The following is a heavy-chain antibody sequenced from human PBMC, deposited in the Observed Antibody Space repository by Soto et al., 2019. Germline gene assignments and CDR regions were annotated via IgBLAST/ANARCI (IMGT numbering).Heavy chain of an antibody. J-gene: IGHJ4*02. CDR1: GFTFDDYA. V-gene: IGHV3-9*01. Sequence: EVQLVESGGGLVQPGRSLRLSCAASGFTFDDYAMHWVRQAPGKGLEWVSGISWNSGSIGYADSVKGRFTISRDNAKNSLYLQMNSLRAEDTALYYCATGDDYGYYVWSHWGQGTLVTVSS. CDR3: ATGDDYGYYVWSH. CDR2: ISWNSGSI. D-gene: IGHD4-17*01.